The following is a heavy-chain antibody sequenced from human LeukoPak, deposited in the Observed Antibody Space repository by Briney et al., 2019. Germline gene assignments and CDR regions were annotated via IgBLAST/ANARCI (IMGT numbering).Heavy chain of an antibody. CDR1: GFTFSSYA. D-gene: IGHD7-27*01. Sequence: GGSLRLSCAASGFTFSSYAINWVRQAPGKGLEWVSAISGGASNTYYADSVKGRFTISRDNSKNTLYLQMNSLRAEDTAVYYCAKKRPRTGEFDYWGQGTLVTVSS. CDR2: ISGGASNT. CDR3: AKKRPRTGEFDY. J-gene: IGHJ4*02. V-gene: IGHV3-23*01.